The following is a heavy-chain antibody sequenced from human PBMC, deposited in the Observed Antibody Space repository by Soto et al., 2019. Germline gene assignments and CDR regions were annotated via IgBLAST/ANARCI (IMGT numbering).Heavy chain of an antibody. V-gene: IGHV4-59*01. J-gene: IGHJ4*02. D-gene: IGHD3-22*01. CDR3: ALRSMAVVPEY. Sequence: QVQLQESGPGLVKPSETLSLTCAVSGDSISSYYCMWIRQPPGKGLETIGYLYYGRSANYNPSLKSRVTLSVDTSTNQCSLTLTSMTAADTAVYYCALRSMAVVPEYWGQGTLVTVSS. CDR2: LYYGRSA. CDR1: GDSISSYY.